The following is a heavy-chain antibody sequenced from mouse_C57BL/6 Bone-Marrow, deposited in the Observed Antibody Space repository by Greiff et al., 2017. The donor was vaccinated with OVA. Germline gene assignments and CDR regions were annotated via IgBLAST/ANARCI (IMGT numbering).Heavy chain of an antibody. J-gene: IGHJ4*01. D-gene: IGHD1-1*01. CDR2: INPNNGGT. V-gene: IGHV1-26*01. CDR1: GYTFTDYY. Sequence: VQLQQSGPELVKPGASVKISCKASGYTFTDYYMNWVKQSHGKSLEWIGDINPNNGGTSYNQKFKGKATLTVDKSSSTAYMELRSLTSEDSAVYYCAPYYYGSSPMDYWGQGTSVTVSS. CDR3: APYYYGSSPMDY.